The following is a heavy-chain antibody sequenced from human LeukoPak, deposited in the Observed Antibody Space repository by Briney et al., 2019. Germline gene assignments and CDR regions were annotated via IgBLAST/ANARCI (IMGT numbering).Heavy chain of an antibody. Sequence: SETLSLTCTVSGGSISSYYWSWIRQPAGKGLEWIGRIYTSGSTNYNPSLKSRVTMSVDPSKNQFSLRLTSVTAADTAVYYCARNGFRTYCGSGCYSDYMDVWGSGTTVTVAS. J-gene: IGHJ6*03. D-gene: IGHD2-21*02. V-gene: IGHV4-4*07. CDR3: ARNGFRTYCGSGCYSDYMDV. CDR2: IYTSGST. CDR1: GGSISSYY.